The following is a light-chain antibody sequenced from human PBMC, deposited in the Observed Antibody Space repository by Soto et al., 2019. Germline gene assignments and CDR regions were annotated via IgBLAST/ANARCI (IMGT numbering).Light chain of an antibody. J-gene: IGKJ4*01. V-gene: IGKV3D-15*03. CDR1: QSVSSN. Sequence: EIVMTQSPSTLSVSPGERATLSCRASQSVSSNLAWYQQRPGRAPRIFIYGASSRATGIPVRFSGSGSGTVFTLTINILEHDDFAVYYCHQYGNSSLTFGGGTKVDVK. CDR2: GAS. CDR3: HQYGNSSLT.